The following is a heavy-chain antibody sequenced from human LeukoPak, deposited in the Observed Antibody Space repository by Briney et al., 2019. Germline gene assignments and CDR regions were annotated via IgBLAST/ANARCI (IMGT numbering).Heavy chain of an antibody. CDR3: ARALIVGATGEYYLDY. CDR1: GFTFSNYA. D-gene: IGHD1-26*01. V-gene: IGHV3-7*03. J-gene: IGHJ4*02. CDR2: IKQDGSEK. Sequence: GGSLRLSCAASGFTFSNYAMSWVRQAPGKGLEWVANIKQDGSEKYYVDSVKGRFTISRDNAKNSLYLQMNSLRAEDTAVYYCARALIVGATGEYYLDYWGQGTLVTVSS.